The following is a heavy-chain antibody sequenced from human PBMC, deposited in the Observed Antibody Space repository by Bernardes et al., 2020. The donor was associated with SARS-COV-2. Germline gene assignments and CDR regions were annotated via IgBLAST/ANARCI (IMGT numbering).Heavy chain of an antibody. Sequence: GSPRHSCAASGFTFSSYAMSWIRQAPGKGLEWVSYISSSGSTIYYADSVKGRVTISRDNAKNSLYLQMNSLRAEDTAVYYCAGDFQSIAVAGTTDSYYYYYGMDVWGQGTTVTVSS. D-gene: IGHD6-19*01. CDR3: AGDFQSIAVAGTTDSYYYYYGMDV. V-gene: IGHV3-11*01. CDR2: ISSSGSTI. J-gene: IGHJ6*02. CDR1: GFTFSSYA.